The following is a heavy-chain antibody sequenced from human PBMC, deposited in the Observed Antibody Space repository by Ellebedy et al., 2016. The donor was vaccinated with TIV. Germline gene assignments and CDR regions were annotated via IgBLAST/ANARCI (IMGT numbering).Heavy chain of an antibody. CDR1: GGSISRNY. V-gene: IGHV4-59*01. Sequence: MPSETLSLTCSVSGGSISRNYCTWIRQRPGQGREGIGTIVYSGSTHYNPSLKSRVTISVDTSKNQFSLKLSPVTAADTAVFYCASRFSYGLLDYWGKGTLVSVSS. D-gene: IGHD5-18*01. CDR3: ASRFSYGLLDY. CDR2: IVYSGST. J-gene: IGHJ4*02.